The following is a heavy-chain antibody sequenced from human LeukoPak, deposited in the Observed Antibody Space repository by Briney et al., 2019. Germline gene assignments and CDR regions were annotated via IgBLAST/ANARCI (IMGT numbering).Heavy chain of an antibody. Sequence: KPSETLSLTCTVSGGSISSSSYYWGWIRQPPGKELEWIGSIYYSGSTYYNPSLKSRVTISVDTSKNQFSLKLSSVTAADTAVYYCARLTTVLRYFDYWGQGTLVTVSS. J-gene: IGHJ4*02. CDR2: IYYSGST. D-gene: IGHD4-17*01. CDR1: GGSISSSSYY. V-gene: IGHV4-39*01. CDR3: ARLTTVLRYFDY.